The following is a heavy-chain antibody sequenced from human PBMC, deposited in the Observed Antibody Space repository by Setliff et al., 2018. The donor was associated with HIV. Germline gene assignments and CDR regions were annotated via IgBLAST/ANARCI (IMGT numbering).Heavy chain of an antibody. CDR1: GDSISSSSCY. V-gene: IGHV4-39*07. D-gene: IGHD3-16*01. CDR3: ARDKGGGYFDS. CDR2: IYYSGST. Sequence: SETLSLTCTVSGDSISSSSCYWAWIRQPPGKGLEWIGIIYYSGSTYYNPSLKSRVTMSIDESKSQFSLKLSSVTAADTAVYFCARDKGGGYFDSWGQGTLVTVSS. J-gene: IGHJ4*02.